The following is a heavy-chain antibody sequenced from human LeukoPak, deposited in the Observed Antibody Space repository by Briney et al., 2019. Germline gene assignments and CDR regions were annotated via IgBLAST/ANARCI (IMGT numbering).Heavy chain of an antibody. CDR3: AFTPLGDQLLDNWFDP. V-gene: IGHV1-46*01. Sequence: ASVKVSCKASGYTFTSYYMHWVRQAPGQGLEWMGIINPSGGSTSYAQKFQGRVTITTDESTSTAYMELSSLRSEDTAVYYCAFTPLGDQLLDNWFDPWGQGTLVTVSS. CDR2: INPSGGST. J-gene: IGHJ5*02. D-gene: IGHD2-2*01. CDR1: GYTFTSYY.